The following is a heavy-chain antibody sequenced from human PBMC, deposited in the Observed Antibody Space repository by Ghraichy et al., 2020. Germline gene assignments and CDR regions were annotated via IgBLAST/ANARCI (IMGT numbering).Heavy chain of an antibody. D-gene: IGHD3-16*01. CDR3: ARDYGCHKGEFFDY. Sequence: SETLSLTCSVSGGPGGSVHTGSYYWSWIRQAPGKGLEWIGNMYDSGSTKYHPSLKSRVTISVHTTKNEFSLTLTSVTAADSAVYYCARDYGCHKGEFFDYWGQGIVVSVST. CDR2: MYDSGST. V-gene: IGHV4-61*01. CDR1: GGPGGSVHTGSYY. J-gene: IGHJ4*02.